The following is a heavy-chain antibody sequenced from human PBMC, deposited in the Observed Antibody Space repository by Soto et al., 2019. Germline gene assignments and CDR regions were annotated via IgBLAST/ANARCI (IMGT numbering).Heavy chain of an antibody. CDR2: IRGSGGST. CDR3: AKEEIAAAGSFDY. J-gene: IGHJ4*02. Sequence: GGSLRLSCAASGFTFRSYAMSWVRQAPGKGLEWVSGIRGSGGSTYYADSVKGRFTISRDNSKNTLYLQMNSLRAEDTAVYYCAKEEIAAAGSFDYWGQGTLVTVSS. CDR1: GFTFRSYA. V-gene: IGHV3-23*01. D-gene: IGHD6-13*01.